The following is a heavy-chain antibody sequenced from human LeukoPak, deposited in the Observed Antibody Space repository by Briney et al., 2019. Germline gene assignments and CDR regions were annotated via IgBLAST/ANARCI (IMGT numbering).Heavy chain of an antibody. Sequence: PGGSLRLSCAASGFTFSSYGMHWVRQAPGKGLEWVAVISYDGSNKYYADSVKGRFTISRDNDKNSVFLQMGSLRVEDTAVYYCVRGFDGTNAFDLWGQGTMVTVSS. CDR3: VRGFDGTNAFDL. V-gene: IGHV3-30*03. D-gene: IGHD3-9*01. CDR1: GFTFSSYG. J-gene: IGHJ3*01. CDR2: ISYDGSNK.